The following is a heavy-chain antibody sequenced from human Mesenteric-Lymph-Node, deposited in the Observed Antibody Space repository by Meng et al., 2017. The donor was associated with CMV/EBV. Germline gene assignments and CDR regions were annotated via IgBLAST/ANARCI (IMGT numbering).Heavy chain of an antibody. CDR1: FSGYH. J-gene: IGHJ4*02. CDR3: VRLGYCDSRSCYLGHVADS. V-gene: IGHV1-2*02. Sequence: FSGYHMHWVRQVSGQGLEWMGWINPKSGGANLAQKFQGRVTMTWDTSISTAYMDLSGLTSDDTAVYYCVRLGYCDSRSCYLGHVADSWGQGTLVTVSS. CDR2: INPKSGGA. D-gene: IGHD2/OR15-2a*01.